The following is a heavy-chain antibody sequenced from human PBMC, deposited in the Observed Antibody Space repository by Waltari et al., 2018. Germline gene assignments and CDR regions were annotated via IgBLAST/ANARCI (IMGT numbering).Heavy chain of an antibody. V-gene: IGHV3-7*01. CDR3: ARDKGWQQFDY. J-gene: IGHJ4*02. CDR1: GFTFSTSW. Sequence: EVQLVESGGGLVQPGGSLRLSCAASGFTFSTSWMSWVRQAPGKGLQRVANIKEDGTQTYYMDSVKCRFTISRDNAKNSLYLQMNSLRAEDTAVYYCARDKGWQQFDYWGQGALVTVSS. D-gene: IGHD6-19*01. CDR2: IKEDGTQT.